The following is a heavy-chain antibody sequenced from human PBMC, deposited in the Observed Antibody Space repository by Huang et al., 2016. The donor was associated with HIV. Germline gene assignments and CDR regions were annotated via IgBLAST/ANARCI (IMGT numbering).Heavy chain of an antibody. D-gene: IGHD5-12*01. CDR3: ARSGPRWGLATIWTLVY. Sequence: QVQLVQSGAEVKKPGSSVKLSCQSSGGGSSSYAISWVRQARGQGIEGMGGTIPIFGTTDYAPRFQGRVTITADESTNTAYIELSSLEYDDTALYYCARSGPRWGLATIWTLVYWGQGTLVTVSS. CDR2: TIPIFGTT. V-gene: IGHV1-69*13. CDR1: GGGSSSYA. J-gene: IGHJ4*02.